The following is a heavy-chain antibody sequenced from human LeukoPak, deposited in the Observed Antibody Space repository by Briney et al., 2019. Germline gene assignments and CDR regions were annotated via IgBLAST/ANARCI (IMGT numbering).Heavy chain of an antibody. Sequence: VASVKVSCKASGYTFTGYFMHWVRQAPGQGLEWMGRINPNSGGTNYAQKFQGRVTMTRDTSISTAYMELSRLRPDDTAVYYCARAFYYGSGSHSIDYWGQGTLVTVSS. CDR1: GYTFTGYF. CDR2: INPNSGGT. CDR3: ARAFYYGSGSHSIDY. V-gene: IGHV1-2*06. J-gene: IGHJ4*02. D-gene: IGHD3-10*01.